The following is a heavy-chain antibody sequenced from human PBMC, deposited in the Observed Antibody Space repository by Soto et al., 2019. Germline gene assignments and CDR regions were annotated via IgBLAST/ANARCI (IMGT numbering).Heavy chain of an antibody. D-gene: IGHD5-12*01. CDR1: GGSFSGYY. V-gene: IGHV4-34*01. CDR3: AREGGFLDY. J-gene: IGHJ4*02. CDR2: INHSVST. Sequence: QVQLQQWGAGLLKPSETLSLTCAVYGGSFSGYYWSWIRQPPGKGLEWIGEINHSVSTNYNPSLKSRVTRSGDTAKNQCSLKLSSVTAADTAVYYCAREGGFLDYWGQGTLVTVSS.